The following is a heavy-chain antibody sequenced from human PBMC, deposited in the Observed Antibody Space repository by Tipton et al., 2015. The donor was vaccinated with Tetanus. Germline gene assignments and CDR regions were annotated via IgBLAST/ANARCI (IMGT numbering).Heavy chain of an antibody. CDR1: GGSITSSDYF. Sequence: TLSLTCTVSGGSITSSDYFWGWIRQPPGKGLEWIANVHYTGDTYYSPSLQSRVTISVDTSKNQFSLKLSSVTAADTAVYYCACNPTIAAAGSGEESGWFDPGGQGPLVTVSS. J-gene: IGHJ5*02. CDR2: VHYTGDT. CDR3: ACNPTIAAAGSGEESGWFDP. D-gene: IGHD6-13*01. V-gene: IGHV4-39*07.